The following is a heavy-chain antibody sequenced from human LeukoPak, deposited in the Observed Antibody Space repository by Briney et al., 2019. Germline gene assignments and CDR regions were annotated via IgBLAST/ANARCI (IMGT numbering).Heavy chain of an antibody. CDR2: ISYDGSNK. CDR1: GFTFSSYA. J-gene: IGHJ3*02. Sequence: PGGSLRLSCAASGFTFSSYAMHWVRQAPGKGLEWVAVISYDGSNKYYADSVKGRFTISRDNSKNTLYLQMNSLRAEDTAVYYCAREEYNWNEAGAFDIWGQGTMVTVSS. D-gene: IGHD1-20*01. CDR3: AREEYNWNEAGAFDI. V-gene: IGHV3-30-3*01.